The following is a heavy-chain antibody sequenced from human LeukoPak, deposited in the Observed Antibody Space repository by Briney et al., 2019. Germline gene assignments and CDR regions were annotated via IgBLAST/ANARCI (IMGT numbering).Heavy chain of an antibody. CDR2: ISYDGKKT. D-gene: IGHD3-10*01. CDR3: VRGSKIRGVIPEGEFDY. V-gene: IGHV3-30*04. Sequence: GGSLRLPCEASGFTFSHFAMHWVRQAPGKGLEWVAVISYDGKKTYYADSVKGRFTLSRDDSQNTVYLQMNSLRDDDTALYYCVRGSKIRGVIPEGEFDYWGQGTLVTVSS. CDR1: GFTFSHFA. J-gene: IGHJ4*02.